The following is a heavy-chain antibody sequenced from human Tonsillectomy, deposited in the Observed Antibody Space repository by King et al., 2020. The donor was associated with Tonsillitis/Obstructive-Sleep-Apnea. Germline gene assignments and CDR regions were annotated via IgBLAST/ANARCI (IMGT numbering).Heavy chain of an antibody. CDR3: AKGGEYSSPANFDY. Sequence: LQLVQSGGGLVQPGRSLRLSCAASGFTFDDYAMHWVRQAPGKGLEWVSGISWNSGSIGYADSVKGRFTISRDNAKNSLYLQMNSLRAEDTALYYCAKGGEYSSPANFDYWRQ. D-gene: IGHD6-6*01. CDR1: GFTFDDYA. V-gene: IGHV3-9*01. J-gene: IGHJ4*02. CDR2: ISWNSGSI.